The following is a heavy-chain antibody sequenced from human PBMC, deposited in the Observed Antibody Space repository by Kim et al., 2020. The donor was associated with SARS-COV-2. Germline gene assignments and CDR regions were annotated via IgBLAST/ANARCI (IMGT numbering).Heavy chain of an antibody. Sequence: ASVKVSCKASGYTFTSYGISWVRQAPGQGLEWMGWISAYNGNTNYAQKLQGRVTMTTDTSTSTAYMELRSLRSDDTTVYYCARGGRYFDPSGYYYGMDVGGQGTTVTVSS. CDR3: ARGGRYFDPSGYYYGMDV. D-gene: IGHD3-9*01. CDR1: GYTFTSYG. CDR2: ISAYNGNT. V-gene: IGHV1-18*01. J-gene: IGHJ6*02.